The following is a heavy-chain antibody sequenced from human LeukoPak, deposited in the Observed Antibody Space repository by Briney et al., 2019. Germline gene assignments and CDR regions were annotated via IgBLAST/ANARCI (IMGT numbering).Heavy chain of an antibody. J-gene: IGHJ4*02. CDR2: MNPNSGNT. Sequence: GSSVKVSCKASGYTFTSYDINWVRQATGQGLEWMGWMNPNSGNTGYAQKFQGRVTMTRNTPISTAYMELSSLRSEDTAVYYCARAPSRAVRGVTRYYFDYWGQGTLVTVSS. CDR3: ARAPSRAVRGVTRYYFDY. V-gene: IGHV1-8*01. D-gene: IGHD3-10*01. CDR1: GYTFTSYD.